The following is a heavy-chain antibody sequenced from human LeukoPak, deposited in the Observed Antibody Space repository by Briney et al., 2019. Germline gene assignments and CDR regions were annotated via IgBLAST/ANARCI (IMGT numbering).Heavy chain of an antibody. Sequence: SSETLSLTCAVSGGSISSGGYSWSWLRQPPGKGLEWIGYIYHSGSTYYNPSLKSRVTISVDRSKNQFSLKLGSVTAADTAVYYCARGAYFDYWGQGTLVTVSS. J-gene: IGHJ4*02. CDR2: IYHSGST. V-gene: IGHV4-30-2*01. CDR1: GGSISSGGYS. CDR3: ARGAYFDY.